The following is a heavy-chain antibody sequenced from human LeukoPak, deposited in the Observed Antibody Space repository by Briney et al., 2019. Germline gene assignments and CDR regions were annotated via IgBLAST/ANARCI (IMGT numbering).Heavy chain of an antibody. CDR1: GFTFSSYA. J-gene: IGHJ6*02. D-gene: IGHD2-21*01. Sequence: GGSLRLSCAASGFTFSSYAMHWVRQAPGKGLEWVAVISYDGSNKYYADSVKGRFTISRDNSKNTLYLQMNSLRAEDTAVYYCANTRGYCGGDCYPYGTDVWGQGTTVTVS. V-gene: IGHV3-30-3*01. CDR3: ANTRGYCGGDCYPYGTDV. CDR2: ISYDGSNK.